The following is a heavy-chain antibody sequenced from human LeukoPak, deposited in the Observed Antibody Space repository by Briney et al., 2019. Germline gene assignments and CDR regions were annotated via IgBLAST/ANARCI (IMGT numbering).Heavy chain of an antibody. CDR2: IYSGGST. V-gene: IGHV3-66*01. CDR1: GFTVSSNY. J-gene: IGHJ3*02. Sequence: GGSLRLSCAASGFTVSSNYMCWVRQAPGRGLEWVSVIYSGGSTYYADSVKGRFTISRDNSKNTLYLQMNSLRAEDTAVYYCAREFTLGAPWDAFDIWGQGTMVTVSS. CDR3: AREFTLGAPWDAFDI. D-gene: IGHD3-16*01.